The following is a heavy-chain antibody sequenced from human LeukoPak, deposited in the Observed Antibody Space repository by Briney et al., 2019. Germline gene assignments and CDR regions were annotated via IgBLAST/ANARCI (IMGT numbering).Heavy chain of an antibody. CDR2: IYYSGST. D-gene: IGHD3-10*01. CDR3: ATYGSGSYYAMAHAFDI. CDR1: GGSIRSGTDY. V-gene: IGHV4-61*01. Sequence: SQTLSLTCTVSGGSIRSGTDYWSWIRQPPGKGLEWIGYIYYSGSTNYNPSLKSRVTISVDTSKNQFSLKLSSVTAADTAVYYCATYGSGSYYAMAHAFDIWGQGTMVTVSS. J-gene: IGHJ3*02.